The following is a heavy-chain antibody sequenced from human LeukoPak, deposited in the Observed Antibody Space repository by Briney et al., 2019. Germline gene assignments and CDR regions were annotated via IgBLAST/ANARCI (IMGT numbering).Heavy chain of an antibody. CDR3: ARDSDDSSGYCLDY. D-gene: IGHD3-22*01. Sequence: GASVKVSCKASGYTFTGYYMHWVRQAPGQGLEWMGRINPNSGGTNYAQEFQGRVTMTRDTSISTAYMELSRLRSDDTAVYYCARDSDDSSGYCLDYWGQGTLVTVSS. V-gene: IGHV1-2*06. CDR1: GYTFTGYY. J-gene: IGHJ4*02. CDR2: INPNSGGT.